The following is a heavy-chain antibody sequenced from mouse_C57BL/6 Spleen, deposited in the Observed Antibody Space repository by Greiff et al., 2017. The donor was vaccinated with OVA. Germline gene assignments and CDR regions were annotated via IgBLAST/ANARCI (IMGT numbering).Heavy chain of an antibody. CDR3: ARLGLRRGAWFAY. J-gene: IGHJ3*01. V-gene: IGHV1-64*01. CDR2: IHPNSGST. Sequence: QVQLQQSGAELVKPGASVKLSCKASGYTFTSYWMHWVKQRPGQGLEWLGMIHPNSGSTNYNEKFKSKATLTVDKSSSTAYMQLSSLTSEDSAVYYWARLGLRRGAWFAYWGQGTLVTVSA. D-gene: IGHD2-4*01. CDR1: GYTFTSYW.